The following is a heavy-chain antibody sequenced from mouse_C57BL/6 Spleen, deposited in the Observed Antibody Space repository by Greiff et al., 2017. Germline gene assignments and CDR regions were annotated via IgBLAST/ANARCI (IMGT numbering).Heavy chain of an antibody. V-gene: IGHV1-80*01. D-gene: IGHD2-1*01. Sequence: QVQLKQSGAELVKPGASVKISCKASGYAFSSYWMNWVKQRPGKGLEWIGQIYPGDGDTNYNGKFKGKATLTADKSSSTAYMQLSSLTSEDSAVYFCAREGGNRAWFAYWGQGTLVTVSA. CDR1: GYAFSSYW. CDR2: IYPGDGDT. CDR3: AREGGNRAWFAY. J-gene: IGHJ3*01.